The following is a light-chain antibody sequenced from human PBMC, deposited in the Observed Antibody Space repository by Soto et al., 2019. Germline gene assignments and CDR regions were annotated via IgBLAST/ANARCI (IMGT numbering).Light chain of an antibody. CDR2: GAS. CDR1: QSVNIY. V-gene: IGKV3D-15*01. CDR3: QQYDDWLRLT. J-gene: IGKJ4*01. Sequence: EIVMTQSPATLSVSPGERATLSCRASQSVNIYLAWYQQKPGQAPRLLIFGASYRATGIPARFSGSGSGTEFNLTISSLQSEDFAVYCCQQYDDWLRLTFGGGTKVDIK.